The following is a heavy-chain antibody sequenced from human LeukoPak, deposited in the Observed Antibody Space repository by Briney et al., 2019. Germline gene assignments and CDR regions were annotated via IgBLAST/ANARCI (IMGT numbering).Heavy chain of an antibody. CDR3: ARDGRDYGMDA. Sequence: PSETLSLTCTVSGGSISSYYWSWIRQPPGKGLEWIGYIYYSGSTNYNPSLKSRVTISVDTSKNQFSLKLSSVTAAATAVYYCARDGRDYGMDAWGQGTTVTVSS. J-gene: IGHJ6*02. CDR2: IYYSGST. CDR1: GGSISSYY. V-gene: IGHV4-59*01.